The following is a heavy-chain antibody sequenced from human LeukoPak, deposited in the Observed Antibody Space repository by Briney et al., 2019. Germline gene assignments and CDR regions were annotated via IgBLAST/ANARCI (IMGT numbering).Heavy chain of an antibody. Sequence: GRSLRLSCAASGFTFSNYGMHWVRQAPGKGLEWVSTISGGGGSTYYADSVKGRFTISRDNSKNTLYLQVNSLRAEDTAVYYCAKGGKWDVTPFDYWGQGTLVTVSS. CDR1: GFTFSNYG. J-gene: IGHJ4*02. V-gene: IGHV3-23*01. CDR2: ISGGGGST. CDR3: AKGGKWDVTPFDY. D-gene: IGHD1-26*01.